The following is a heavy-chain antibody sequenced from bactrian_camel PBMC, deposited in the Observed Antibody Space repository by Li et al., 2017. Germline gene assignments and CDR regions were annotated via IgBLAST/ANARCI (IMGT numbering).Heavy chain of an antibody. V-gene: IGHV3S66*01. CDR1: GFTFDDSD. D-gene: IGHD1*01. J-gene: IGHJ4*01. Sequence: DVQLVESGGGSMQAGETLRLSCTAAGFTFDDSDVRWFREASGVECELESSISSKGATYYADSVKGRFTISRANAENTFYLQMNSLKSEDTAMYYCAASSDLNCRFWGGYGNWGQGTQVTVS. CDR3: AASSDLNCRFWGGYGN. CDR2: ISSKGAT.